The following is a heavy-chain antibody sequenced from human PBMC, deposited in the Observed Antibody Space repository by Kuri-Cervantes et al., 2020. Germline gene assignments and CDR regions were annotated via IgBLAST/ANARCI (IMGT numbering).Heavy chain of an antibody. CDR1: GFTFSSHA. D-gene: IGHD2-15*01. J-gene: IGHJ5*02. CDR3: ARASRCYCSGGSCYSTLSCWFDP. CDR2: ISYDGSNK. Sequence: GESLKISCAASGFTFSSHAMHWVRQAPGKGLEWVAVISYDGSNKYYADSVKGRFTISRDNSKNTLYLQMNSLRAEDTAVYYCARASRCYCSGGSCYSTLSCWFDPWGQGTLVTVSS. V-gene: IGHV3-30-3*01.